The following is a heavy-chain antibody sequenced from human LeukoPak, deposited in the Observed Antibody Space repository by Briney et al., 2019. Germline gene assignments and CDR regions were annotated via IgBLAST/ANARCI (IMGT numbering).Heavy chain of an antibody. V-gene: IGHV3-21*01. J-gene: IGHJ4*02. CDR1: GFTFSGYS. Sequence: GGSLRLSCAASGFTFSGYSMNWVRQAPGKGLEWVSSISSSSSYIYYADSVKGRFTISRDNAKNSLHLQMNSLRAEDTAVYYCARDQTVGATTSMDYWGQGTLVTVSS. D-gene: IGHD1-26*01. CDR3: ARDQTVGATTSMDY. CDR2: ISSSSSYI.